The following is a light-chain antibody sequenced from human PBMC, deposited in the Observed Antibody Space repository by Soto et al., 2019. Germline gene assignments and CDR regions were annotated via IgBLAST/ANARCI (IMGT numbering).Light chain of an antibody. CDR1: QDISNY. Sequence: DIQMTQSPSSLSASVGDRVTITCQASQDISNYLNWYQQKPGKAPKLLIYDASNLETGVPSRFSGSGSGTDFSLTISSLQPEDFGTYYCQQSYSDPPLTFGAGTKVDIK. CDR3: QQSYSDPPLT. J-gene: IGKJ4*01. V-gene: IGKV1-33*01. CDR2: DAS.